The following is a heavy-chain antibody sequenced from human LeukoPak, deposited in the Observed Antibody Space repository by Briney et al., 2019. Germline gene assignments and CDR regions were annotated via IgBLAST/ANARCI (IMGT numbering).Heavy chain of an antibody. V-gene: IGHV3-53*01. J-gene: IGHJ5*02. D-gene: IGHD2-15*01. CDR1: GFTASSNY. CDR3: AKHHLTPAKCFDP. Sequence: GGSLRLSCAASGFTASSNYMSWVRQAPGKGLEWVSVIYSGGSTYYADSVKGRFTISRDNSKNTLYLQMNSLRAEDTAVYYCAKHHLTPAKCFDPWGQGTLVTVSS. CDR2: IYSGGST.